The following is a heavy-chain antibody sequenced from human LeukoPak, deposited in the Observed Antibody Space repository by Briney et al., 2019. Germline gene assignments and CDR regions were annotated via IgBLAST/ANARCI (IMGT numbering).Heavy chain of an antibody. Sequence: GGSLRLSCAASGFTFSSYSMNWVRQAPGKGLEWVSSISSSSSYIYYADSVKGRFTISRDNAKNSLYLQMNSLRDEDTAVYYCARDGVAGIYYYYGMDVWGQGTTVTVSS. V-gene: IGHV3-21*01. D-gene: IGHD6-19*01. CDR2: ISSSSSYI. J-gene: IGHJ6*02. CDR1: GFTFSSYS. CDR3: ARDGVAGIYYYYGMDV.